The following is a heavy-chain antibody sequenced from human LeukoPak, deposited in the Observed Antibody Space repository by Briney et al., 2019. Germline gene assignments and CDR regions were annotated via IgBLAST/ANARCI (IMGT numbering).Heavy chain of an antibody. V-gene: IGHV3-23*01. CDR2: ISPRGDIT. J-gene: IGHJ1*01. CDR3: AKDDDWGRFNH. Sequence: PGGSLRLSCAASGFSFRSHGMNWVHQAPGKGLEWVSGISPRGDITYYKDSVRGRFTISRDNFKNTVSLQLNSLRAEDTAMYYCAKDDDWGRFNHWGQGTLVTVSS. CDR1: GFSFRSHG. D-gene: IGHD3-16*01.